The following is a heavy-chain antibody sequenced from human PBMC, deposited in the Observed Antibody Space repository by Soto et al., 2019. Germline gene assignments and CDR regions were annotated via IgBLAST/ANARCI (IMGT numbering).Heavy chain of an antibody. CDR3: AAAAIPVAGRHPDF. D-gene: IGHD6-19*01. V-gene: IGHV1-46*01. CDR1: GYTFTGYY. J-gene: IGHJ4*02. Sequence: ASVKVSCKASGYTFTGYYMHWVRQAPGQGLEWMGIINPSGGSTSYAQKFQGRVTMTRDTSTSTVYMELSSLRSDDTAVYFCAAAAIPVAGRHPDFWGQGTVVTVSS. CDR2: INPSGGST.